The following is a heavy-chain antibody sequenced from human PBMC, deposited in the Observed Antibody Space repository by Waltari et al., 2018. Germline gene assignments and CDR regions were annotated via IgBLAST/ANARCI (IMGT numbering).Heavy chain of an antibody. Sequence: QVQLVQSGAEVKKPGASVKVSCKASGYTFTGYYMHWVRQAPGQGREWMGWINPNSGGTNYAQKFQGRVTMTRDTSISTAYMELSRLRSDDTAVYYCARDRTGYSSSEDAFAIWGQGTMVTVSS. CDR3: ARDRTGYSSSEDAFAI. CDR2: INPNSGGT. V-gene: IGHV1-2*02. CDR1: GYTFTGYY. D-gene: IGHD6-13*01. J-gene: IGHJ3*02.